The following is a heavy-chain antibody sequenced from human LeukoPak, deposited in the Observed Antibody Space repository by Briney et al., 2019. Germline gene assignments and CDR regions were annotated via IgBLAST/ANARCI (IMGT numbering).Heavy chain of an antibody. CDR3: ATPYDPRSY. D-gene: IGHD3-22*01. J-gene: IGHJ4*02. Sequence: GGSLRLSCAASGFTFSSNSMNWVRQAPGKGLEWVSYISSSSTTIYYADSVTGRFTISRDNAKNSLYLQMNSLRVEDTAVYYCATPYDPRSYWRQGTLVTVSS. CDR2: ISSSSTTI. CDR1: GFTFSSNS. V-gene: IGHV3-48*01.